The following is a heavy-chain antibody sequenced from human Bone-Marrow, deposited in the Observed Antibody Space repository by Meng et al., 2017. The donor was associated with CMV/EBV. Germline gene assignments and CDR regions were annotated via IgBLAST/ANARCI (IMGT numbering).Heavy chain of an antibody. CDR3: AKDVDPMILVAMVYFDC. CDR2: IRYDGGIK. J-gene: IGHJ4*02. CDR1: GFTFSNYG. Sequence: GESLKISCAASGFTFSNYGMHWVRQAPGKGLEWVAFIRYDGGIKYYADSVKGRFTISRDNSKNTLFLQMDSLRPEDTAVYYCAKDVDPMILVAMVYFDCCGQGTLVTVSS. V-gene: IGHV3-30*02. D-gene: IGHD3-22*01.